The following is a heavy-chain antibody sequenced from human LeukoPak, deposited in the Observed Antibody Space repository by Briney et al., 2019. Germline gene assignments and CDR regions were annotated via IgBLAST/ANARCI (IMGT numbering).Heavy chain of an antibody. V-gene: IGHV4-4*09. CDR1: GGSISNYY. J-gene: IGHJ6*02. CDR3: ARGYYYYGMDV. Sequence: SETLSLTCSVSGGSISNYYWSWIRQPPGKGLEWIGYIYPTGSTNYNPSLESRVTMSVDTSKNQFSLKLSSVTAADTAVCYCARGYYYYGMDVWGQGTTVTVSS. CDR2: IYPTGST.